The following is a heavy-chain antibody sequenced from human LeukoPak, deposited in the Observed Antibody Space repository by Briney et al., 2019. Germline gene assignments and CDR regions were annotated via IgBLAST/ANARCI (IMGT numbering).Heavy chain of an antibody. Sequence: SQTLSLTCTVSGGSISSDDYYWSWIRQPAGKGLEWIGRVYTSGSTNYNPSLRSRVTISVDTSKNQFSLKLSSVTAADTAVYYCARDFRETQRRSMRRYYYYYMDVWGKGTTVTVSS. D-gene: IGHD3-10*01. CDR2: VYTSGST. V-gene: IGHV4-61*02. J-gene: IGHJ6*03. CDR3: ARDFRETQRRSMRRYYYYYMDV. CDR1: GGSISSDDYY.